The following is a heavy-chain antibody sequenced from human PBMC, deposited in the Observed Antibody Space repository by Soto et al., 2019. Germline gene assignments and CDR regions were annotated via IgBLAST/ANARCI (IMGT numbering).Heavy chain of an antibody. J-gene: IGHJ4*02. CDR3: AAAGMGSSWYTPPDY. D-gene: IGHD6-13*01. CDR1: GFTFTSSA. CDR2: IVVGSGNT. V-gene: IGHV1-58*01. Sequence: QMQLVQSGPEVKKPGTSVKVSCKASGFTFTSSAVQWVRQARGQRLEWIGWIVVGSGNTNYAQKFQERVTITRDMSTSTADMELSSLRSEDTALYYWAAAGMGSSWYTPPDYWGQGTLVTVSS.